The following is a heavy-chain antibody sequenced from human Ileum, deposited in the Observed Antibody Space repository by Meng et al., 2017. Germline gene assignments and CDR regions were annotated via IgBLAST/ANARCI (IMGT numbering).Heavy chain of an antibody. Sequence: VGAWGGWVRAGVSLSLSCECSGFSFNDYDTIWVRQAPGKGLEWVSEINWNGDTTNYVDSVKGRFTISRDNAKNSLYLQMNSLRVEDTAFYYCATYPGLGGWGQGTLVTVSS. J-gene: IGHJ4*02. CDR3: ATYPGLGG. CDR2: INWNGDTT. V-gene: IGHV3-20*04. D-gene: IGHD3-16*01. CDR1: GFSFNDYD.